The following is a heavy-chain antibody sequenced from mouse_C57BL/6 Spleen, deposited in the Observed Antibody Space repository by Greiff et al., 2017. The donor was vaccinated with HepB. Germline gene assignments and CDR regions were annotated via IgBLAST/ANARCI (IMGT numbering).Heavy chain of an antibody. J-gene: IGHJ1*03. CDR1: GFTFSSYG. D-gene: IGHD1-1*01. V-gene: IGHV5-6*01. Sequence: EVKLMESGGDLVKPGGSLKLSCAASGFTFSSYGMSWVRQTPDKRLEWVATISSGGSYTYYPDSVKGRFTISRDNAKNTLYLQMSSLKSEDTAMYYCARDGSRYWYFDVWGTGTTVTVSS. CDR3: ARDGSRYWYFDV. CDR2: ISSGGSYT.